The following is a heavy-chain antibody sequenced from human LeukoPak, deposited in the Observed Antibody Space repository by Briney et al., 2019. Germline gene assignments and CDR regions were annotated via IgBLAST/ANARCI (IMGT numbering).Heavy chain of an antibody. D-gene: IGHD6-13*01. CDR1: GYTFTSYD. J-gene: IGHJ4*02. V-gene: IGHV1-8*01. CDR2: MNPNSGNT. CDR3: AKGSAAHRPYYFDY. Sequence: GASVKVSCKASGYTFTSYDINWVRQATGQGLEWMGWMNPNSGNTGYAQKFQGRVTMTRNTSISTAYMELSSLRSEDTAVYHCAKGSAAHRPYYFDYWGRGALVTVSS.